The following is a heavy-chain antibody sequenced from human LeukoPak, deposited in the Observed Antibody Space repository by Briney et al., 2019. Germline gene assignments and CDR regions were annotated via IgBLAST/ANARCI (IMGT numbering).Heavy chain of an antibody. CDR1: GFTFSNFA. CDR2: ITASGGST. D-gene: IGHD6-13*01. CDR3: AEKSSSSWPNFDF. Sequence: GGSLRLSCAAAGFTFSNFAMSWVRQAPGKGLEWVSAITASGGSTYYADSVKGRFTISRDNSKNTLHLQANNLRADDTAIYYCAEKSSSSWPNFDFWGQGTLVTVSS. V-gene: IGHV3-23*01. J-gene: IGHJ4*02.